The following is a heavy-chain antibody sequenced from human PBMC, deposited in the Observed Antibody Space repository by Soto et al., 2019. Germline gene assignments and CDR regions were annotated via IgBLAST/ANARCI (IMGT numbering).Heavy chain of an antibody. J-gene: IGHJ6*02. V-gene: IGHV1-69*06. CDR2: IIPSGGST. D-gene: IGHD6-13*01. CDR3: ARDQRDRYDHSSPNYSYYGMDV. CDR1: GGTFSSYA. Sequence: QVQLVQSGAEVKKPGSSVKVSCKASGGTFSSYAISWVRQAPGQGLEWMGGIIPSGGSTTYARKFQGRVTMTRDTSTSTVSMDLSSLRSEDTAVYYCARDQRDRYDHSSPNYSYYGMDVWGQGTTVTVSS.